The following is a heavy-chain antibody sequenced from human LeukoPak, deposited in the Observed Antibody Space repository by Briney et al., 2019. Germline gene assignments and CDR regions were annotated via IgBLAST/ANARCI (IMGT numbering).Heavy chain of an antibody. D-gene: IGHD5-12*01. CDR2: IYTSGST. V-gene: IGHV4-4*07. Sequence: SETLSLTCTVSGGSISSYYWSWIRQPAGKGLEWIGRIYTSGSTNYNPSLKSRVIMSVDTSKNQFSLKLSSVTAADTAVYYCARGPSPLRLFDYWGQGTLVTVSS. CDR1: GGSISSYY. CDR3: ARGPSPLRLFDY. J-gene: IGHJ4*02.